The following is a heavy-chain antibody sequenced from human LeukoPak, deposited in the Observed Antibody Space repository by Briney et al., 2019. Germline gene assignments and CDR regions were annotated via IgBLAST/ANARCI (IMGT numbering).Heavy chain of an antibody. D-gene: IGHD4-23*01. V-gene: IGHV1-69*05. CDR2: IIPIFGTA. J-gene: IGHJ5*02. Sequence: GASVKVSCKASGGTFSSYAISWVRQAPGQGLEWMGGIIPIFGTANYAQKFQGRVTITRNTSISTAYMELSSLRSEDTAVYYCARNYGGNPTNWFDPWGQGTLVTVSS. CDR1: GGTFSSYA. CDR3: ARNYGGNPTNWFDP.